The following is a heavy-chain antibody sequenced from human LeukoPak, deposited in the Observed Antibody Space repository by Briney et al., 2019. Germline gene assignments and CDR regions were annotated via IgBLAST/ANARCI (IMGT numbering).Heavy chain of an antibody. J-gene: IGHJ5*02. CDR3: ARHKGIAADGGWFDP. CDR2: IYYSGST. D-gene: IGHD6-13*01. CDR1: GGSISSYY. V-gene: IGHV4-59*08. Sequence: SETLSLTCTVSGGSISSYYWSWIRQPPGKGLEWIGYIYYSGSTNYNPSLKSRVTISVDTSKDQFSLKLSSVTAADTAVYYCARHKGIAADGGWFDPWGQGTLVTVSS.